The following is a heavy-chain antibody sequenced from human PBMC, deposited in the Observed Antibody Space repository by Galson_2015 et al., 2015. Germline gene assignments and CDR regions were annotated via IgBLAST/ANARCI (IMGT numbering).Heavy chain of an antibody. D-gene: IGHD1-26*01. Sequence: SVKVSCKASGYTFTGYYMHWVRQAPGQGLEWKGWLNPNRGGTNYAQKFQGWVTMTRDTSISTAYMELSRLRSDDTAVYYCARVRSHPTAYYYYGMYVWGQGTTVTVSS. J-gene: IGHJ6*02. CDR2: LNPNRGGT. CDR1: GYTFTGYY. CDR3: ARVRSHPTAYYYYGMYV. V-gene: IGHV1-2*04.